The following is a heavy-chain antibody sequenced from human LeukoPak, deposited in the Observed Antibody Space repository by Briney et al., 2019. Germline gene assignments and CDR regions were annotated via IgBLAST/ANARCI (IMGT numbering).Heavy chain of an antibody. CDR3: ARQRSKYYYESY. CDR2: IYYSGST. J-gene: IGHJ4*02. CDR1: GGSISNSSYY. D-gene: IGHD3-22*01. Sequence: SETLSLTCSVSGGSISNSSYYWGWIRQPPGKGLEWIGTIYYSGSTYHNPSLKSRVIISVDTSKNQFSLKLSSVTAADTAVYYCARQRSKYYYESYWGQGTLVTVSS. V-gene: IGHV4-39*01.